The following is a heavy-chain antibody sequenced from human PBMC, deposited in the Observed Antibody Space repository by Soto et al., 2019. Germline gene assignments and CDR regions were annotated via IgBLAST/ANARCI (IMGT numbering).Heavy chain of an antibody. D-gene: IGHD3-3*01. J-gene: IGHJ2*01. CDR1: GFTFSSYC. V-gene: IGHV3-33*01. CDR2: IWYDGINK. CDR3: SRAYYDFWSGYYSLQPHRYFDL. Sequence: GGSLRLSCAASGFTFSSYCIHWVRQAPCKGLEWVAVIWYDGINKYYADSVKGRFTISRDNSKNTLYLQMNSLRAEDTAVYYCSRAYYDFWSGYYSLQPHRYFDLWGRRTLVTVSS.